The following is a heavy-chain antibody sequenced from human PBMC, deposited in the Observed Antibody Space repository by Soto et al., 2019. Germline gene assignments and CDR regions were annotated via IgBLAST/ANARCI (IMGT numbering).Heavy chain of an antibody. Sequence: ASVKVSCKASGYTFTSYYMHWVRQAPGQGLEWMGIINPSGGSTSYAQKFQGRVTMTRDTSTSTVYMELSSLRSEDTAVYYCAREMGLRYDSSGYYFKGFDYWGQGTLVTSPQ. CDR3: AREMGLRYDSSGYYFKGFDY. CDR2: INPSGGST. CDR1: GYTFTSYY. J-gene: IGHJ4*02. V-gene: IGHV1-46*01. D-gene: IGHD3-22*01.